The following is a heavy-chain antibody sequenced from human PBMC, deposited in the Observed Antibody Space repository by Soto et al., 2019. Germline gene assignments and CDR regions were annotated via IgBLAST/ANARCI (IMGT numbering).Heavy chain of an antibody. CDR3: ARTYRKYYYDSSGYYYEQAFDI. CDR2: IYPGDSDT. CDR1: GYSFTSYW. Sequence: PGESLKISCKGSGYSFTSYWIGWVRQMPGKGLEWMGIIYPGDSDTRYSPSFQGQVTISADKSISTAYLQWSSLKASDTAMYYCARTYRKYYYDSSGYYYEQAFDIWGQGTMVTVS. D-gene: IGHD3-22*01. J-gene: IGHJ3*02. V-gene: IGHV5-51*01.